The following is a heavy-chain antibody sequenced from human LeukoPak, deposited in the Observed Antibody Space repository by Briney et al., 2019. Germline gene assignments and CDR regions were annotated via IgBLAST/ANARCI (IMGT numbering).Heavy chain of an antibody. V-gene: IGHV4-59*08. J-gene: IGHJ4*02. CDR3: ARQDKTPISGFDY. D-gene: IGHD3-10*01. Sequence: SETLSLTCTVSGGSISSYYWSWIRQPPGKGLEWIGYTYYSGSTNYNPSLKSRVTISVDTSKNQFSLKLSSVTAADTAVYYCARQDKTPISGFDYWGQGTLVTVSS. CDR2: TYYSGST. CDR1: GGSISSYY.